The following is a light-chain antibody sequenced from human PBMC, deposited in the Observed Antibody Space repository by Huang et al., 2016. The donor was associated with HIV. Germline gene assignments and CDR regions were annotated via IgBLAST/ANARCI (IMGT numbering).Light chain of an antibody. V-gene: IGKV3-11*01. CDR1: QNVTDS. CDR3: QERIHWPRLT. J-gene: IGKJ4*01. CDR2: RAA. Sequence: EIVLTQSPATLSLSPGERATLSCRASQNVTDSLAWLRQKPGQAPRLLLYRAANRATGAPARFSGSGSGTDVTLTISSLGPEDFAIYYCQERIHWPRLTFGGGTKVEIK.